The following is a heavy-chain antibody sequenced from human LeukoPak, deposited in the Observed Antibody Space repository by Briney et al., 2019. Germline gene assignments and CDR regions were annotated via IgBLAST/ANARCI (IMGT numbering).Heavy chain of an antibody. D-gene: IGHD3-10*01. Sequence: GASVKVSCKASGYTLTSHDINWVRQAPGQGLEWMGWINPNSGKTGFAQKFQGRVTLTRNTSISTAYMELSRLRSEDTAVYYCARIGGDFFYYYLDVWGKGTTVTVSS. CDR1: GYTLTSHD. CDR2: INPNSGKT. CDR3: ARIGGDFFYYYLDV. J-gene: IGHJ6*03. V-gene: IGHV1-8*01.